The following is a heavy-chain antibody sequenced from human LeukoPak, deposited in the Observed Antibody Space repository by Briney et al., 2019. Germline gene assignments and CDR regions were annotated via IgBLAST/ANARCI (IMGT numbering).Heavy chain of an antibody. CDR3: ARHAGNTPFDY. D-gene: IGHD2-15*01. Sequence: SETLSLTCTVSGGSISSYYWSWIRQPPGKGLEWIGYIYYSGSTNYNSSLKSRVTISVDTSKNQFSLKLSSVTAADTAVYYCARHAGNTPFDYWGQGTLVTVSS. J-gene: IGHJ4*02. CDR2: IYYSGST. V-gene: IGHV4-59*08. CDR1: GGSISSYY.